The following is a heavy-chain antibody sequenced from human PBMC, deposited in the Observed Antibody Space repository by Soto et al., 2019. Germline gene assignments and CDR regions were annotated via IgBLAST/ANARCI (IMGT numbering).Heavy chain of an antibody. CDR2: IYYSGST. CDR3: ARHWGLDANYDFWSGYPTPTSWFDP. V-gene: IGHV4-39*01. J-gene: IGHJ5*02. D-gene: IGHD3-3*01. Sequence: PSETLSLTCTVSGGSISSSSYYWGWTRQPPGKGLEWIGSIYYSGSTYYNPSLKSRVTISVDTSKNQFSLKLSSVTAADTAVYYCARHWGLDANYDFWSGYPTPTSWFDPWGQGTLVTVSS. CDR1: GGSISSSSYY.